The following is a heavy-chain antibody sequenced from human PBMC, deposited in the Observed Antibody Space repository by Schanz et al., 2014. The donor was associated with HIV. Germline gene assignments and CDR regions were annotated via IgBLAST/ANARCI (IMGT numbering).Heavy chain of an antibody. D-gene: IGHD3-10*01. V-gene: IGHV3-30*09. CDR1: GLTFSSSI. CDR2: MSHDGFSK. CDR3: AKGQRGILRGDIDY. Sequence: QVQLVESGGGVVQPGRSLRLSCTASGLTFSSSIMHWVRQAPGKGLEWVAGMSHDGFSKYFADSVKGRFAISREDSKNTVHLQMDSLRPEDTAVYYCAKGQRGILRGDIDYWGQGTLVTISS. J-gene: IGHJ4*02.